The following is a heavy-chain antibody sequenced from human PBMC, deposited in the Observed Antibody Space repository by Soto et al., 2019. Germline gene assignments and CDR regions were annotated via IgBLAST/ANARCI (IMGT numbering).Heavy chain of an antibody. Sequence: PSETLSLTCTVSGGSISSYYWSWIRQPPGKGLEWIGYIYYSGSTNYNPSLKSRVTISVDTSKNQFSLKLSSVTAADTAVYYCARLRADYIWGSYRPAIGNYYYYYYMDVWGKGTTVTVSS. CDR1: GGSISSYY. V-gene: IGHV4-59*08. D-gene: IGHD3-16*02. CDR2: IYYSGST. CDR3: ARLRADYIWGSYRPAIGNYYYYYYMDV. J-gene: IGHJ6*03.